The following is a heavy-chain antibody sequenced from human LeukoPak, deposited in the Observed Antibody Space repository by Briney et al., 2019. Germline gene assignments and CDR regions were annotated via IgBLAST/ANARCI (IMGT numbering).Heavy chain of an antibody. CDR3: ARGILYGSGSYRTV. V-gene: IGHV1-2*02. D-gene: IGHD3-10*01. CDR2: INPNSGGT. CDR1: GYTFTGYY. J-gene: IGHJ1*01. Sequence: GASVKVSCKASGYTFTGYYMHWVRQAPGQGFEWMGWINPNSGGTNYAQKFQGRVTMTRDTSISTAYMELSRLRSDDTAVYYCARGILYGSGSYRTVWGQGTLVTVSS.